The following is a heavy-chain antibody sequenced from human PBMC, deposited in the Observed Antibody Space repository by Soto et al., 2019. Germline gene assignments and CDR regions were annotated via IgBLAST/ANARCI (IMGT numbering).Heavy chain of an antibody. CDR3: AQFGDEGY. D-gene: IGHD3-10*01. J-gene: IGHJ4*02. V-gene: IGHV3-7*03. Sequence: PVASLKISCAASGFTFSSYWMSWVRQAPGKGLEWVANIKQDGSEKYYVDSVKGRFTISRDNAKNSLYLQMNSLRAEDTAVYYCAQFGDEGYWGQGTLVTVSS. CDR2: IKQDGSEK. CDR1: GFTFSSYW.